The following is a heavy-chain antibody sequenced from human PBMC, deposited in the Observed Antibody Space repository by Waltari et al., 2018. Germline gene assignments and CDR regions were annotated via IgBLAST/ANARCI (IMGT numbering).Heavy chain of an antibody. CDR2: IRSSSSYI. J-gene: IGHJ6*03. CDR1: GFTFSSYS. V-gene: IGHV3-21*01. Sequence: EVQLVESGGGLVKPGGSLRLSCAASGFTFSSYSMNWVRQAPGKGLEWVSSIRSSSSYIYYADSVKGRFTISRDNAKNSLYLQMNSLRAEDTAVYYCAREGFYYYYYMDVWGKGTTVTISS. CDR3: AREGFYYYYYMDV.